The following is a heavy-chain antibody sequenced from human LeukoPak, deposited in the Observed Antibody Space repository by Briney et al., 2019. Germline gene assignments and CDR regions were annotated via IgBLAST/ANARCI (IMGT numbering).Heavy chain of an antibody. CDR1: GGSFSDYY. Sequence: PSETLSLTCAVYGGSFSDYYWSWIRQPLGQGLEWIGEIKHSGSTNYNPSLKSRVTISVDTSKNQFSLKLRSVTAADTALYYCARRLYQLSRYAFDIWGQGTMVTVSS. D-gene: IGHD3-3*01. J-gene: IGHJ3*02. V-gene: IGHV4-34*01. CDR2: IKHSGST. CDR3: ARRLYQLSRYAFDI.